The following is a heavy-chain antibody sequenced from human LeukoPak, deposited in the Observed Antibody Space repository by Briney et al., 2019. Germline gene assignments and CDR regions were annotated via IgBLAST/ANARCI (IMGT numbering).Heavy chain of an antibody. J-gene: IGHJ4*02. CDR3: ASPDAGGDSTGRPFDC. CDR1: GFTFSSYG. CDR2: ISFAGSHK. D-gene: IGHD6-19*01. V-gene: IGHV3-30*03. Sequence: PGGSLRLSCAASGFTFSSYGMYWVRQAPGKGLEWLAVISFAGSHKFYADSVKGRFTISRDNSKNTLFLEMNSLRAEDTAVYYCASPDAGGDSTGRPFDCWGQGTLVTVSS.